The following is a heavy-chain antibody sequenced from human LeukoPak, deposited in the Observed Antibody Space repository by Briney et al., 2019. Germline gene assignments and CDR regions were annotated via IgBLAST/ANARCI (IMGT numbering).Heavy chain of an antibody. V-gene: IGHV1-2*02. CDR1: GYTFTGYY. CDR2: INPNSGGT. CDR3: ARVRCCSGAPSGY. Sequence: ASVKVSCKASGYTFTGYYMHWVRQAPGQGLEWMGWINPNSGGTNYAQKFQGRVTMTRDTSISTAYMELSRLRSDDTAVYYCARVRCCSGAPSGYWGQGTLVTVSS. J-gene: IGHJ4*02. D-gene: IGHD2-15*01.